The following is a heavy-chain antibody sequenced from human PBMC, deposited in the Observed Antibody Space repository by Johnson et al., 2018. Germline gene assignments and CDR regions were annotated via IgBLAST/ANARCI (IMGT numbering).Heavy chain of an antibody. CDR3: TRLIVGRSFVFDM. D-gene: IGHD2-15*01. CDR2: IKTKPNNYAT. V-gene: IGHV3-73*01. J-gene: IGHJ3*02. CDR1: GFTFSGSA. Sequence: EVQLVESGGGVVQPGGSLRLSCAASGFTFSGSAVHWVRQVSGRGLEWVGRIKTKPNNYATAYAAPGKGRFTIFRDDSKNTAYLQMNRRKTEDKAVYFCTRLIVGRSFVFDMWGQGAMVTVAS.